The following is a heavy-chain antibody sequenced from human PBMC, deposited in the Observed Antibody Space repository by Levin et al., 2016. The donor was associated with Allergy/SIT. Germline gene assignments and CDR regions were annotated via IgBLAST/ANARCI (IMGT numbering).Heavy chain of an antibody. J-gene: IGHJ6*02. CDR3: AREGVWFGELLFSGCGMDV. CDR2: IYHSGST. Sequence: WIRQPPGKGLEWIGEIYHSGSTNYNPSLKSRVTISVDKSKNQFSLKLSSVTAADTAVYYCAREGVWFGELLFSGCGMDVWGQGTTVTVSS. D-gene: IGHD3-10*01. V-gene: IGHV4-4*02.